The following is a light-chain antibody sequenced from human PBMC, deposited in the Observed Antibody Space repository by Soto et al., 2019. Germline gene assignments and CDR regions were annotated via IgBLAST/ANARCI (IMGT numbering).Light chain of an antibody. V-gene: IGKV1-5*01. CDR3: QQSSSTPYT. CDR2: DVS. J-gene: IGKJ2*01. CDR1: QSIGDS. Sequence: DIQMTQSPSTLSASVGDRVTITCRASQSIGDSLAWYQQKPGKAPYLLISDVSSLERGVPSRFSGSGSGTEFTLTISSLQREDFATYYCQQSSSTPYTFGRGTKVDIK.